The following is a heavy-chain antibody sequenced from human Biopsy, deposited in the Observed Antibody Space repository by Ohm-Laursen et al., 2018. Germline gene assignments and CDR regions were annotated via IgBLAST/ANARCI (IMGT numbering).Heavy chain of an antibody. Sequence: SSVKVSCKSSGGTFTNYAISWVRQAPGQGLEWMGGIIPIFGTANYAQKFQGRVTITADESTSTAYMELSSLRSDDTAVYYCARDALGGGSYRFFYWGQGSLVTVSS. V-gene: IGHV1-69*01. CDR1: GGTFTNYA. CDR3: ARDALGGGSYRFFY. J-gene: IGHJ4*02. D-gene: IGHD1-26*01. CDR2: IIPIFGTA.